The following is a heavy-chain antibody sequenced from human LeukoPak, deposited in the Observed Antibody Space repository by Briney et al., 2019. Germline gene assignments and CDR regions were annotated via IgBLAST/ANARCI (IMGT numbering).Heavy chain of an antibody. Sequence: GASVKVSCKASGYTFNGYYMHWVRQAPGQGLEWMGWINPNSSGTNYAQKFQGRVTMTRDTSISTAYMELSRLRSDDTAVYYCARGMEPYYYMDVWGKGTTVTVSS. CDR1: GYTFNGYY. V-gene: IGHV1-2*02. CDR2: INPNSSGT. J-gene: IGHJ6*03. CDR3: ARGMEPYYYMDV. D-gene: IGHD1-26*01.